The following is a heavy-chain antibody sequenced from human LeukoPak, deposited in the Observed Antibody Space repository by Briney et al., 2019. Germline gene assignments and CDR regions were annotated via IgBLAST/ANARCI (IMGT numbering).Heavy chain of an antibody. V-gene: IGHV3-66*01. J-gene: IGHJ4*02. CDR1: GFTVSSNY. D-gene: IGHD1-26*01. Sequence: PGGSLRLSCAASGFTVSSNYMSWVRQAPGKGLEWVSVIYSGGSTYYADSVKGRFTISRDNSKNTVYLQMNSLRADDTAVYYCARGGYSGKYYVDYWGQGTLVTVSS. CDR2: IYSGGST. CDR3: ARGGYSGKYYVDY.